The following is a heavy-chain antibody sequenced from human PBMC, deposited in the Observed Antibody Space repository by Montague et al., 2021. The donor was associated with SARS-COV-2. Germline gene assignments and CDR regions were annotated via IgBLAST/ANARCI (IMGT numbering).Heavy chain of an antibody. V-gene: IGHV4-59*01. J-gene: IGHJ3*02. CDR3: ARVGRGSSWYEVAFDI. CDR2: IYNSGST. D-gene: IGHD6-13*01. Sequence: SETLSLICTVSGGSISRYSWTWIRQPPGKGLEWIGYIYNSGSTNYNPSLTSRVTISVDTSKNQFSLKLSSVAAADTAVYYCARVGRGSSWYEVAFDIWGQGTVVTVSS. CDR1: GGSISRYS.